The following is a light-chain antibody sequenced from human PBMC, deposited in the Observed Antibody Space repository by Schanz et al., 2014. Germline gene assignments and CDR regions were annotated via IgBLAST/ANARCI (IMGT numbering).Light chain of an antibody. CDR2: SAS. J-gene: IGKJ4*01. Sequence: IQLTQSPSSLSASVGARVTITCRASQGISSYLAWYQQKPGKAPNLLIYSASTLQSGVPSRFSGSGSGTDFTLTISNLQPEDFATYYCQQLNSYPLTFGGGTKVEIK. V-gene: IGKV1-9*01. CDR3: QQLNSYPLT. CDR1: QGISSY.